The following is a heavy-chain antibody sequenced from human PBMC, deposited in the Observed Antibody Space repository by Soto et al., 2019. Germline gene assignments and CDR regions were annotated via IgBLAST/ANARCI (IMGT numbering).Heavy chain of an antibody. J-gene: IGHJ6*02. Sequence: ELQLLESGGGLAQPGGSLRLSCAASGFTFSSYGMNWVRQAPGKGLEWVSALSGSGDTTYYADSVRGRFSISRDNSKNTLYLQMSSLRGEDTAVYYCAKGTQFFYYYAMDVWGQGITVTVSS. CDR1: GFTFSSYG. V-gene: IGHV3-23*01. CDR2: LSGSGDTT. CDR3: AKGTQFFYYYAMDV.